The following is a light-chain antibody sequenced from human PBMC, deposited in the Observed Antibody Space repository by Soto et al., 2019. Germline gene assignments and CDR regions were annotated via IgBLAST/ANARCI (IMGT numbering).Light chain of an antibody. J-gene: IGLJ1*01. CDR2: EVS. Sequence: SVLTQPASVSGSPGQSITISCTGTSSDVGSYNLVSWYQQHPGKAPKLMIYEVSKRPSGVSNRFSGSESGNTASLTISGLQAEDEADYYCCSYAGSSTWVFGTGTKVTV. CDR3: CSYAGSSTWV. V-gene: IGLV2-23*02. CDR1: SSDVGSYNL.